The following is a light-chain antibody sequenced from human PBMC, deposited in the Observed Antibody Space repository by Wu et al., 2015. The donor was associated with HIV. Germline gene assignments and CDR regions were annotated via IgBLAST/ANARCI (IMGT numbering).Light chain of an antibody. J-gene: IGKJ2*03. CDR3: QQYSDFSPYS. CDR1: QDISKW. CDR2: KAS. Sequence: DIQMTQSPSILSASVGDRVTITCRASQDISKWLAWYQQKPGKAPNLLIYKASTLSSGVPSRFSGSGSVTDFTLTISSLQPEDFATYYCQQYSDFSPYSFGQGTRLE. V-gene: IGKV1-5*03.